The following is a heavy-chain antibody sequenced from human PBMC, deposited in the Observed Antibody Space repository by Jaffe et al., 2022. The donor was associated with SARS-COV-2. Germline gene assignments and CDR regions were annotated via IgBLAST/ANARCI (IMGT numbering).Heavy chain of an antibody. CDR1: GFTFDDYA. Sequence: EVQLVESGGGLVQPGRSLRLSCAASGFTFDDYAMHWVRQASGKGLEWVSGISWNSDNIGYADSVKGRFTISRGKNSLYLQMNSLRAEDTALYYCAKDHYGSGTSSIDYWGQGTLVTVSS. J-gene: IGHJ4*02. CDR2: ISWNSDNI. CDR3: AKDHYGSGTSSIDY. V-gene: IGHV3-9*01. D-gene: IGHD3-10*01.